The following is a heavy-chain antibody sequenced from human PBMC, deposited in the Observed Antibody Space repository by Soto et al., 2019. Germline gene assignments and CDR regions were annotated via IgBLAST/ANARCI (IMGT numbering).Heavy chain of an antibody. J-gene: IGHJ3*02. CDR2: INSDGSST. D-gene: IGHD4-4*01. Sequence: GWSLRLSCAASGFTFSSYWMHLVRQAPGKGLVWVSRINSDGSSTSYADSVKGRFTISRDNAKNTLYLQMNSLRAEDTAVYYCARDPYSNYGDAFDIWGEGTMVTVSS. V-gene: IGHV3-74*01. CDR1: GFTFSSYW. CDR3: ARDPYSNYGDAFDI.